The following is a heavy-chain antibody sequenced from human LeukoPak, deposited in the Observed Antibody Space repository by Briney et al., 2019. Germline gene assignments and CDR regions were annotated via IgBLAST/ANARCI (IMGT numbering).Heavy chain of an antibody. CDR1: GFTFSNSW. CDR2: INSDGKTT. J-gene: IGHJ4*02. CDR3: ARDYPPD. Sequence: PTGGSLRLSCAASGFTFSNSWMHWVRQAPGKGLVWVSRINSDGKTTTYADSVKGRFTISRDNAQNTLYLQMNSLSAEDTAVYYCARDYPPDWGQGTLVTVSA. V-gene: IGHV3-74*01.